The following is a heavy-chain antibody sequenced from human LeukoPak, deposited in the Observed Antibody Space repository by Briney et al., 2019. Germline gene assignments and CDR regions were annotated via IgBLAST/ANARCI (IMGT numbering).Heavy chain of an antibody. V-gene: IGHV1-46*01. CDR2: INPSGGST. J-gene: IGHJ4*02. D-gene: IGHD6-19*01. Sequence: GASVKVSCKASGYTFTSYYMHWVRQAPGQGLEWMGIINPSGGSTSYAQKFQGRVTMTRDTSTSTVYMELSSLRSEDTAVYYCARAPTGYSSGWGLGSYWGQGTLVTVSS. CDR1: GYTFTSYY. CDR3: ARAPTGYSSGWGLGSY.